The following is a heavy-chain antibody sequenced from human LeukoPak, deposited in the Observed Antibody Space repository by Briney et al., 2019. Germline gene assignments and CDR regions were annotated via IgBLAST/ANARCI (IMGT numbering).Heavy chain of an antibody. J-gene: IGHJ4*02. CDR2: VHPGDSNT. Sequence: GESLKISCKGSGYSFTNYWIAWVRQMPGKGLEWMGIVHPGDSNTRYSPSFQGQVTISVDKSITTAYLQWSSLKASDTAVYYCATGRYCSGTTCYSSLDFWGQGTLVTVSS. D-gene: IGHD2-15*01. V-gene: IGHV5-51*01. CDR3: ATGRYCSGTTCYSSLDF. CDR1: GYSFTNYW.